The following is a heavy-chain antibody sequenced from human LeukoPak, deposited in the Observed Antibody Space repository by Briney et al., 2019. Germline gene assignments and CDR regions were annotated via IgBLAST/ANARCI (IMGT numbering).Heavy chain of an antibody. V-gene: IGHV3-30-3*02. J-gene: IGHJ4*02. D-gene: IGHD2-2*01. CDR1: GFTFSSYA. CDR2: ISYDGSNK. Sequence: PGGSLRLSCAASGFTFSSYAMHWVRQAPGKGLEWVAVISYDGSNKYYADSVKGRFTISRDNSKNTLYLQMNSLRAEDTAVYYCAKSPPRGYCSSTSCLTGYWGQGTLVTVSS. CDR3: AKSPPRGYCSSTSCLTGY.